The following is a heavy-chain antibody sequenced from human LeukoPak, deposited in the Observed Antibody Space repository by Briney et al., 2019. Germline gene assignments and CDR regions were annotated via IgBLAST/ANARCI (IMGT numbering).Heavy chain of an antibody. D-gene: IGHD3-10*01. CDR2: VYYAGST. CDR3: ARSGWPMGGFDP. CDR1: GDSIRSDTYH. Sequence: SETLSLTCTVSGDSIRSDTYHWGWIRQPPGKGLQWIGSVYYAGSTYYNPSLKSRVRISVDTSKDQFYLKLFPVTAADTAMYYCARSGWPMGGFDPWGQGILVTVSS. J-gene: IGHJ5*02. V-gene: IGHV4-39*01.